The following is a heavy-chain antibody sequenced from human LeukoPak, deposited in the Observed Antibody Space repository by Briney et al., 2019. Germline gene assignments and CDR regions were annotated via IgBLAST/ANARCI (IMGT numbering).Heavy chain of an antibody. CDR2: INPNSGGT. Sequence: ASVKVSCKASGYTFTGYYMHWVRQAPGQGLEWMGWINPNSGGTNYAQKFQGRVTMTRDTSISTAYMELSRLRSDDTAVYYCAKDRIYDSSGYLLAYYFDYWGQGTLVTVSS. CDR1: GYTFTGYY. CDR3: AKDRIYDSSGYLLAYYFDY. J-gene: IGHJ4*02. V-gene: IGHV1-2*02. D-gene: IGHD3-22*01.